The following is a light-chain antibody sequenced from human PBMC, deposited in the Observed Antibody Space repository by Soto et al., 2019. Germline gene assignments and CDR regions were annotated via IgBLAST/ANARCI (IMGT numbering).Light chain of an antibody. CDR1: QSLVHDDGNTY. V-gene: IGKV2-30*02. CDR3: MQATQWPHT. Sequence: DVVMTQSPLSLPVTLGQPDSIPCRSGQSLVHDDGNTYLNWFHQRPGQSPRRLIYEVSNRDSRVPDRFSGSGSGTNFTLKICRVEAGDVGVYYCMQATQWPHTFGHGTKLEI. CDR2: EVS. J-gene: IGKJ2*01.